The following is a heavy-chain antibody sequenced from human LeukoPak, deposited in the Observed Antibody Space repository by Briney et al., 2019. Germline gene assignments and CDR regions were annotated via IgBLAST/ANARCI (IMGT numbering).Heavy chain of an antibody. CDR2: INHSGST. D-gene: IGHD1-26*01. CDR1: GGSFSGYY. V-gene: IGHV4-34*01. CDR3: ARKGGGATFDY. J-gene: IGHJ4*02. Sequence: SETLSLTCAVYGGSFSGYYWSWIRQPPGKGLEWIGEINHSGSTNYNPSLKSRVTISVDTSKNQFSLKLSSVTAADTAVYYCARKGGGATFDYWGQGTLVTVSS.